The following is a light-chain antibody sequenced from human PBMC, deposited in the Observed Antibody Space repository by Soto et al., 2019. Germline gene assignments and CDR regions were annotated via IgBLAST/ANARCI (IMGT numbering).Light chain of an antibody. CDR3: QQYNNWPPTT. J-gene: IGKJ5*01. Sequence: EVVMTQSPVTLSVSPGERATLSCRASQSVSNNLAWYQQKPGLSPRLLFYLATTNAPCIPARFSAGGSGTDFTLTISSLQTDDFAVYYFQQYNNWPPTTFCQGTRLEIK. V-gene: IGKV3-15*01. CDR2: LAT. CDR1: QSVSNN.